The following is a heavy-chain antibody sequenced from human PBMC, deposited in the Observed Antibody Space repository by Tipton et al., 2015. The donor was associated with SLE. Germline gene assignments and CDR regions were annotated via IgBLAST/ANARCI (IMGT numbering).Heavy chain of an antibody. J-gene: IGHJ6*02. CDR3: ARARVVVVVAPLLDV. V-gene: IGHV4-61*02. CDR1: GGSISSGSYY. Sequence: GLVKPSQTLSLTCTVSGGSISSGSYYWSWIRQPAGKGLEWIGRIYTSGSTNYNPSLKSRVTISVDTSKNQFSLKLSSVTAADTAVYYCARARVVVVVAPLLDVWGQGP. CDR2: IYTSGST. D-gene: IGHD2-15*01.